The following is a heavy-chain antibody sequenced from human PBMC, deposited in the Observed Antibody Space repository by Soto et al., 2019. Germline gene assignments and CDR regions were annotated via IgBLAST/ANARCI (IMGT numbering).Heavy chain of an antibody. CDR3: AKRIMATIGHFDS. D-gene: IGHD5-12*01. J-gene: IGHJ4*02. CDR1: VFTFISYA. V-gene: IGHV3-23*01. CDR2: ISGIGHST. Sequence: GWSLRLSCASSVFTFISYAMSWVRQAPGKGLEWVSAISGIGHSTYYADSVKGRFTISRDNSKNTLYLQMNSLRAEDTAVYYCAKRIMATIGHFDSWGQGTLVTVSS.